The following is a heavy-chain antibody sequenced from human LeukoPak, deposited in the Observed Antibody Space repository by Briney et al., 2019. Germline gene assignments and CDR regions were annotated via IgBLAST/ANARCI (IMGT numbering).Heavy chain of an antibody. CDR2: ISSSSSTI. CDR1: GFSFSTSY. CDR3: ARGGRGSAAVVAPRSFDI. D-gene: IGHD3-22*01. V-gene: IGHV3-48*01. J-gene: IGHJ3*02. Sequence: GGSLRLSCAASGFSFSTSYMNWVRQAPGKGLEWVSYISSSSSTIYYADSVKGRFTISRDNAKNSLFLQMNSLRGEDTAVYYCARGGRGSAAVVAPRSFDIWGQGTMVTVSS.